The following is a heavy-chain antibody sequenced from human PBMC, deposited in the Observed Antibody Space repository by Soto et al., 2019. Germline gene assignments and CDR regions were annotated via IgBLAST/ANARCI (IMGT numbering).Heavy chain of an antibody. CDR2: IFYLGSS. V-gene: IGHV4-39*01. CDR1: GDSIISSDFY. CDR3: ARGSYCGGDCYLPDYGMDV. Sequence: SETLSLTCTVSGDSIISSDFYWGWVRQPPGKGLEWIGSIFYLGSSYYNPSLKSRVTMSVDTSKNQFSLRLRSVTAADTAVYYCARGSYCGGDCYLPDYGMDVWGQGTTVTVSS. J-gene: IGHJ6*02. D-gene: IGHD2-21*02.